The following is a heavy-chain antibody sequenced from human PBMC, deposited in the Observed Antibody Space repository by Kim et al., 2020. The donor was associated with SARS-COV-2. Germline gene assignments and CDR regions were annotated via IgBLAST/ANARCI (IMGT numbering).Heavy chain of an antibody. D-gene: IGHD3-22*01. Sequence: GGSLRLSCAASGFTFDDYAMHWVRQAPGKGLEWVSGISWNSGSIGYADSVKGRFTISRDNAKNSLYLQMNSLRAEDTALYYCAKGDYYYSSGYEDYWGQGTLVTVSS. CDR1: GFTFDDYA. CDR3: AKGDYYYSSGYEDY. J-gene: IGHJ4*02. CDR2: ISWNSGSI. V-gene: IGHV3-9*01.